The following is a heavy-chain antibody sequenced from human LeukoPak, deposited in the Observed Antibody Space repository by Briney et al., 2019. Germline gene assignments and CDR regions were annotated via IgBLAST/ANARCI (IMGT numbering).Heavy chain of an antibody. CDR2: IYNSGNT. CDR1: GGSITTYY. J-gene: IGHJ3*01. CDR3: ARQGSGGRSFDV. D-gene: IGHD1-26*01. V-gene: IGHV4-59*08. Sequence: PSETLSLTCTVSGGSITTYYWTWIRQPPGKGLEWIGYIYNSGNTNYNPSLKSRVTISIDTSRKQVSLRLSSVTAADTAAYYCARQGSGGRSFDVWGQGTMVTVSS.